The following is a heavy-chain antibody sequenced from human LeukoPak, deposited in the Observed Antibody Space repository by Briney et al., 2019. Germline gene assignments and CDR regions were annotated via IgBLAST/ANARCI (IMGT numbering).Heavy chain of an antibody. Sequence: PGGSLRLSCAASGFTFSSYAMSWVRQAPGKGLEWVSAISGSGGSTYYADSVKGRFTISRDNSKNTLYLQMNSLRAEDTAVYYCARAPQRIGYSSSWTIFDYWGQGTLVTVSS. CDR2: ISGSGGST. V-gene: IGHV3-23*01. D-gene: IGHD6-13*01. CDR1: GFTFSSYA. CDR3: ARAPQRIGYSSSWTIFDY. J-gene: IGHJ4*02.